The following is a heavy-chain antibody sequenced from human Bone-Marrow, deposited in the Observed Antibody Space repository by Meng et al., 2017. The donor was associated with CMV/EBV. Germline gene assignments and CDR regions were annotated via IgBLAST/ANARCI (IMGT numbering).Heavy chain of an antibody. CDR3: ARRCGRHPNYYDSSGYYYGNAFDI. V-gene: IGHV3-74*01. Sequence: GESLKISCAASGFTFDDYGMSWVRQAPGKGLVWVSRINSDGSSTSYADSVKGRFTISRDNAKNTLYLQMNSLRAEDTAVYYCARRCGRHPNYYDSSGYYYGNAFDIWGQGTMVTVSS. CDR1: GFTFDDYG. J-gene: IGHJ3*02. D-gene: IGHD3-22*01. CDR2: INSDGSST.